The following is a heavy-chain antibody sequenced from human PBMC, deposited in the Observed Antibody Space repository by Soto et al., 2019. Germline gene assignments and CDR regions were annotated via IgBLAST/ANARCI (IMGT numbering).Heavy chain of an antibody. CDR1: GFTFSSYG. CDR3: AKGYSGSYDY. V-gene: IGHV3-30*18. D-gene: IGHD1-26*01. J-gene: IGHJ4*02. Sequence: GGSPRLSCAASGFTFSSYGMHWVRQAPGKGLEWVAVISYDGSNKYYADSVKGRFTISRDNSKNTLYLQMNSLRAEDTAVYYCAKGYSGSYDYWGQGTLVTVSS. CDR2: ISYDGSNK.